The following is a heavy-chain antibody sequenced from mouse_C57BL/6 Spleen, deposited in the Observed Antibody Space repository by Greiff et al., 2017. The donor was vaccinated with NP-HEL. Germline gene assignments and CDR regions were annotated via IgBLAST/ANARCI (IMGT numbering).Heavy chain of an antibody. J-gene: IGHJ4*01. V-gene: IGHV1-76*01. CDR2: IYPGSGNT. CDR3: ARDRLRGYALDY. Sequence: VQLQQSGAELVRPGASVKLSCKASGYTFTDYYINWVKQRPGQGLEWIARIYPGSGNTYYNEKFKGKATLTAEKSSSTAYMQLSSLTSEDSAVYFCARDRLRGYALDYWGQGTSVTVSS. CDR1: GYTFTDYY. D-gene: IGHD2-4*01.